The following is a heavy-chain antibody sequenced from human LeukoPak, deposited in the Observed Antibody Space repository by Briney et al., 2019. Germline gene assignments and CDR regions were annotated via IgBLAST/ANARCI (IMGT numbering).Heavy chain of an antibody. Sequence: EGSLRLSCAASGFTFNSYGMHWVRQAPGKGLEWVAFIRYDGSYGYYADSVKGRFSISRDNSKTTLYLQMNSLRSEDTAVYYCAKDGGLHLYYYYNYMDIWGKGTTVTVSS. D-gene: IGHD5-24*01. CDR1: GFTFNSYG. J-gene: IGHJ6*03. V-gene: IGHV3-30*02. CDR2: IRYDGSYG. CDR3: AKDGGLHLYYYYNYMDI.